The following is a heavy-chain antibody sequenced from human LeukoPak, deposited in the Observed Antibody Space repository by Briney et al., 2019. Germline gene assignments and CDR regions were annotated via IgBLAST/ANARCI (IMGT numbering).Heavy chain of an antibody. Sequence: SQTLSLTCAISGDSVSSISAAWNWTRQSPSRGLEWQGRTYYRSKWYYDYAVAVKSRISINPDTSKNQFSLQLSSVTPEDTAVYYCARDPVGGSTIFDYWGQGTLVTVSS. CDR1: GDSVSSISAA. CDR2: TYYRSKWYY. J-gene: IGHJ4*02. CDR3: ARDPVGGSTIFDY. D-gene: IGHD1-26*01. V-gene: IGHV6-1*01.